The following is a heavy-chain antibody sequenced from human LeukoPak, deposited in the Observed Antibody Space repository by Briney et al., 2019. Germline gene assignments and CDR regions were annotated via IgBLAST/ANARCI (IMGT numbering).Heavy chain of an antibody. CDR1: GFTFTSYG. CDR3: AKCSGDRCYSWVDY. V-gene: IGHV3-33*08. CDR2: IWYDGSNK. D-gene: IGHD2-15*01. J-gene: IGHJ4*02. Sequence: GGSLRLSCAASGFTFTSYGLNWVRQAPGKGLEWVAVIWYDGSNKYYADSVKGRFTISRDNSKNTLYLQMNSLRAEDTVLYYCAKCSGDRCYSWVDYWGQGTLVTVSS.